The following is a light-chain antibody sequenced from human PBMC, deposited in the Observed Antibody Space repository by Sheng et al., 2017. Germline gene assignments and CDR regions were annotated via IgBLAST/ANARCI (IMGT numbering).Light chain of an antibody. V-gene: IGKV1-5*03. CDR3: QQYYGSFPT. Sequence: DIQMTQSPSTLSTSVGDRVTITCRASQSVSSSLACYQQRPGKAPKVLIYRASTLETGVPSRFSGSGSGTEFTLSISSLQPDDFATYYCQQYYGSFPTFGQGTNVE. CDR1: QSVSSS. CDR2: RAS. J-gene: IGKJ1*01.